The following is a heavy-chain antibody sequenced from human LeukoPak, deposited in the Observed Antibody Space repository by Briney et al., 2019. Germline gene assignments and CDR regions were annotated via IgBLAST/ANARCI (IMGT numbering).Heavy chain of an antibody. Sequence: GGSLRLSCVVSGVTFSNYPMNWVRQAPGKGLEWISTISVSDTTHYSDSVKGRFTISRDNSKNTLYLQMNSLRAEDTAVYYCARDRGRYYDFWSGHFDYWGQGTLVTVSS. J-gene: IGHJ4*02. CDR3: ARDRGRYYDFWSGHFDY. D-gene: IGHD3-3*01. CDR2: ISVSDTT. CDR1: GVTFSNYP. V-gene: IGHV3-23*01.